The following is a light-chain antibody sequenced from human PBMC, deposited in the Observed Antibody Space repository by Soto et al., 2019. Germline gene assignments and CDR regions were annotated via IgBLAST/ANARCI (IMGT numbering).Light chain of an antibody. CDR1: QDIRHA. CDR2: SAS. J-gene: IGKJ2*01. V-gene: IGKV1-17*01. Sequence: DIQMTQSPSSLSASVGDRVTITCRASQDIRHALGWYQQKPVKVPKRLIYSASSLQNGVPSRFSGSGSETVFTLTISSLQPDDFATYFCLQHADYPFTFGQGTRLEI. CDR3: LQHADYPFT.